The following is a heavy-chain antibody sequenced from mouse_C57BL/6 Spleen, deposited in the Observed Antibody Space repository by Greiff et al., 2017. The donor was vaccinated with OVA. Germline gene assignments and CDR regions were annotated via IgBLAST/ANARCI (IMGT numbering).Heavy chain of an antibody. CDR2: IDPEDGET. CDR1: GFNIKDYY. V-gene: IGHV14-2*01. D-gene: IGHD1-1*01. J-gene: IGHJ1*03. Sequence: VQLQQPGAELVKPGASVKLSCTASGFNIKDYYMHWVKQRTEQGLEWIGRIDPEDGETKYAPKFQGKATLTADTPSNTAYLQLSRLTSEDTAVDYCARIYYYGSSYDYFDDWGTGTSVTVSS. CDR3: ARIYYYGSSYDYFDD.